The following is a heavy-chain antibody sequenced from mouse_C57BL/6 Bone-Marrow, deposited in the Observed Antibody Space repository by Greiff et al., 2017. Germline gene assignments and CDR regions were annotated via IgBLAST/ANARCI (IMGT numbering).Heavy chain of an antibody. D-gene: IGHD1-1*01. V-gene: IGHV1-81*01. Sequence: QVQLQQSGAELARPGASVKLSCKASGYTFTSYGISWVKQRTGQGLEWIGEIYPRSGNTYYNEQFKGKATLTADQSSSTAYMELRGLTSEDSAVYFWARSPPYDYGSSYCFAYWGQGTLVTVSA. J-gene: IGHJ3*01. CDR3: ARSPPYDYGSSYCFAY. CDR1: GYTFTSYG. CDR2: IYPRSGNT.